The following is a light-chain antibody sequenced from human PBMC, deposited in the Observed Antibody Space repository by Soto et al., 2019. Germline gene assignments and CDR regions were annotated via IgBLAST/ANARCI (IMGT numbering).Light chain of an antibody. CDR3: QQNDFIPWT. V-gene: IGKV1-39*01. CDR2: GSS. CDR1: QNIRTY. J-gene: IGKJ1*01. Sequence: DVQMTQSPSSLSASVGDRVSITCRASQNIRTYLNWYQQTPGKDPKLLIYGSSHLQSGVPPRFSGTGSGTDFTLIISSLQPEDFATYFCQQNDFIPWTFGQGPRW.